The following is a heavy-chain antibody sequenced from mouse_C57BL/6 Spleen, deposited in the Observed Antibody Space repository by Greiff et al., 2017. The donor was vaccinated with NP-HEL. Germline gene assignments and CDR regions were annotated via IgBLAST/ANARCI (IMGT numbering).Heavy chain of an antibody. CDR3: ARRGYDYDGWYFDV. D-gene: IGHD2-4*01. CDR1: GYTFTDYN. CDR2: INPNNGGT. Sequence: EVQLQQSGPELVKPGASVKIPCKASGYTFTDYNMDWVKQSPGKSLEWIGDINPNNGGTIYNQKFKGKATLTVDKSSSTAYMELRSLTSEDTAVYYCARRGYDYDGWYFDVWGTGTTVTVSS. J-gene: IGHJ1*03. V-gene: IGHV1-18*01.